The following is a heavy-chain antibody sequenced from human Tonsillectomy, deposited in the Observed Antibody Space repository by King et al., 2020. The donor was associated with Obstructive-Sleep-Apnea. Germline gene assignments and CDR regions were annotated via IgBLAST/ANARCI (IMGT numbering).Heavy chain of an antibody. CDR1: GFTFTSSA. V-gene: IGHV1-58*02. J-gene: IGHJ4*02. CDR3: AADLRSWYYDSGSHYYVAPQYDS. D-gene: IGHD3-22*01. CDR2: IVFGSGHT. Sequence: QLVESGPEVKKPGTSVKVSCKASGFTFTSSAMQWVRQARGQRPEWIGWIVFGSGHTNYAQKFQETVTITRDMSTSTAYMELSSLRSEDTAVYYCAADLRSWYYDSGSHYYVAPQYDSWGQGTLVTVSS.